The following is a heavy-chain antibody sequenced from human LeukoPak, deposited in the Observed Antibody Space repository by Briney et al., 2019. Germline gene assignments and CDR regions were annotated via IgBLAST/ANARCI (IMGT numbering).Heavy chain of an antibody. V-gene: IGHV1-46*01. CDR2: INPTGGST. CDR1: GYTFPSYF. CDR3: ARGGRPNYYGSGSYYKTWFDP. Sequence: ASVKVSCTASGYTFPSYFMHWVRQAPGQGLEWMGIINPTGGSTTYAQKFQGRVTMTRDTSISTAYMELSRLRSDDTAVYYCARGGRPNYYGSGSYYKTWFDPWGQGTLVTVSS. D-gene: IGHD3-10*01. J-gene: IGHJ5*02.